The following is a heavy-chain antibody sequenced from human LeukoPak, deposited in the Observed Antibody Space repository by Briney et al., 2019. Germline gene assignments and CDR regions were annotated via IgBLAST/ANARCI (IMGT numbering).Heavy chain of an antibody. D-gene: IGHD5-18*01. Sequence: GESLKISCKGSGYTFIRFWIGWVRQMPGKGLEWMGIIYPGDYETRYSPSFQGQVTISVDKSISTAYLQWSSLKASDTAVYYCATGGIYSSNFDYWGQGTLVTVSS. CDR2: IYPGDYET. CDR1: GYTFIRFW. J-gene: IGHJ4*02. V-gene: IGHV5-51*01. CDR3: ATGGIYSSNFDY.